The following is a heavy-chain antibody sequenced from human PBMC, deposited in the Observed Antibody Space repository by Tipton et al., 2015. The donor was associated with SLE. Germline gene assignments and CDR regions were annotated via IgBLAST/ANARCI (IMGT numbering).Heavy chain of an antibody. CDR3: ARGKYYFDY. CDR1: GFTVRSSY. J-gene: IGHJ4*02. Sequence: SLRLSCAASGFTVRSSYMSWVRQAPGKGLEWVSVIYSGGSSYYADSVKGRFTISRDNAKNSLYLQMNSLRDEDTAVYYCARGKYYFDYWGQGALVTVSS. D-gene: IGHD2/OR15-2a*01. CDR2: IYSGGSS. V-gene: IGHV3-53*01.